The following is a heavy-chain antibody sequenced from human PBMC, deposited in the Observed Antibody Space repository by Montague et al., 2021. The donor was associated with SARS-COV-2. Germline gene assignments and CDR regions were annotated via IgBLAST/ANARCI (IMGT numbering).Heavy chain of an antibody. J-gene: IGHJ3*01. Sequence: SETLSLTCTVSGGSIGSRYWNWIRQSPGKRQEWIGYVYYNGNTKYNPSLQSRVTISIDTSENQFSLTLNSVTAADTAVYFCARGWAFDLWGQGTLVTVSS. V-gene: IGHV4-59*08. CDR3: ARGWAFDL. D-gene: IGHD6-19*01. CDR2: VYYNGNT. CDR1: GGSIGSRY.